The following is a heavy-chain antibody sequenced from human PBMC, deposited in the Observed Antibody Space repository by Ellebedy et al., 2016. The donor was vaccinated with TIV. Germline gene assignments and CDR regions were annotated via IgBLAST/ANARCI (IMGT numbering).Heavy chain of an antibody. J-gene: IGHJ3*01. CDR1: GFTFSRYG. CDR3: ARGGFLEWLSMGDAFDF. V-gene: IGHV3-30*03. CDR2: LSYEGSHK. Sequence: GGSLRLSCAASGFTFSRYGMHWVRQAPGKGLEWVAFLSYEGSHKYTADSVKGRFTISRDNSKNTLDLQMSSLRAEDTAVYYCARGGFLEWLSMGDAFDFWGQGTMVTVSS. D-gene: IGHD3-3*01.